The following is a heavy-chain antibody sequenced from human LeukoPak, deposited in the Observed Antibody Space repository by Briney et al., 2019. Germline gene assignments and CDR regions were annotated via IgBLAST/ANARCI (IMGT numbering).Heavy chain of an antibody. CDR2: VYYSGST. J-gene: IGHJ6*03. CDR1: GGSISDYY. V-gene: IGHV4-59*01. D-gene: IGHD2-21*01. Sequence: SETLSLTCTVSGGSISDYYWSWIRQPPGKGLQWIGYVYYSGSTNSNPSLESRVTMSLDTSKKHFSLKLSSVTAADTAVYYCARGNSLYYYHMDVWGKGTTVTVSS. CDR3: ARGNSLYYYHMDV.